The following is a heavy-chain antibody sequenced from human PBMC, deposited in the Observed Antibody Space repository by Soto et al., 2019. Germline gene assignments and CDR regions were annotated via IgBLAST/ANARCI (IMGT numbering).Heavy chain of an antibody. CDR1: GGSISSSSYY. CDR2: INYSGST. CDR3: ARQEGDCGGDCYFVFDY. V-gene: IGHV4-39*01. J-gene: IGHJ4*02. Sequence: QLQLQESGPGLVKPSETLSLTCTVSGGSISSSSYYWGWIRQPPGKGLGWVGSINYSGSTYYNPSLKSRVTISVDTSKNQFSLKLSSVTAADTAVYYCARQEGDCGGDCYFVFDYGGQGTLVTVSS. D-gene: IGHD2-21*01.